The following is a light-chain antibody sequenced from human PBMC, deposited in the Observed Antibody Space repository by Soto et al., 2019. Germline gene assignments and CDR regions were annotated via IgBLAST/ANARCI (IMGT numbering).Light chain of an antibody. V-gene: IGLV2-14*01. Sequence: QAALTPPAAVSSSPGQPTTISCTVTISVGGGYSFVSWYQLQPGKAPKLIIYEVSNPPSGVSNRFSGSKSGNTASLTISGLQAEDESVYYCTSYTLSGTRVFGTGTKVSV. CDR2: EVS. J-gene: IGLJ1*01. CDR1: ISVGGGYSF. CDR3: TSYTLSGTRV.